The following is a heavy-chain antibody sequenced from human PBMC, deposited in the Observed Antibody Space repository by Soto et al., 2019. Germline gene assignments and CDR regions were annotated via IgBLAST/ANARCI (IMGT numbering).Heavy chain of an antibody. J-gene: IGHJ4*02. CDR3: ARFKRTDYDILTGYSDY. Sequence: GASVKVSCKASGYTFTGYYMHWVRQAPGQGLEWMGWINPNSGGTNYAQKFQGRVTMTRDTSISTAYMELSRLRSDDTAVYYCARFKRTDYDILTGYSDYWGQGTLVTVS. D-gene: IGHD3-9*01. CDR1: GYTFTGYY. CDR2: INPNSGGT. V-gene: IGHV1-2*02.